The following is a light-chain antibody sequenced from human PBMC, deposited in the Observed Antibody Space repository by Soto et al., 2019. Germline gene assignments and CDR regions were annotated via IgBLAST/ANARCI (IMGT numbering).Light chain of an antibody. V-gene: IGKV3-20*01. J-gene: IGKJ5*01. CDR3: QQYGSPPLT. Sequence: ELGLTQSPGTLSLSPGERATLSCRASQSVIINFLAWYQQKPGQAPRLLIFGASSRATGIPDRFSGVVSGTDFTLNISRLEPEDFAVYYCQQYGSPPLTFGQGTRLEIK. CDR1: QSVIINF. CDR2: GAS.